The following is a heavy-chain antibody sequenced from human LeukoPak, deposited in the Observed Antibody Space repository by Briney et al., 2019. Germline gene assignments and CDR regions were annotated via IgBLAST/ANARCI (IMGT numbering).Heavy chain of an antibody. D-gene: IGHD6-19*01. V-gene: IGHV4-34*01. J-gene: IGHJ5*02. CDR3: ARHGEQWRYNWFDP. Sequence: SETLSLTCAVYGGSFSGYYWSWIRQPPGKGLEWIGTIYYSGSPYYNPSLKSRVTISVDTSKNQFSLKLSSVTAADTAVYYCARHGEQWRYNWFDPWGQGTLVTVSS. CDR1: GGSFSGYY. CDR2: IYYSGSP.